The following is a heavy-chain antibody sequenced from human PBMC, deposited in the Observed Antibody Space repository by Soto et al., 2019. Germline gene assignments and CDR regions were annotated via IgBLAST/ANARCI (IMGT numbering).Heavy chain of an antibody. V-gene: IGHV4-39*01. CDR3: ARRITMIRELFQTPGGLDV. CDR2: ISYSGRT. J-gene: IGHJ6*02. Sequence: SETLSLTCTVSGASIITDNYFWVWIRQSPRRGLELIGSISYSGRTYDNPSLQSRVTISIDASKNQSSLKLTSVTTADTAVYYCARRITMIRELFQTPGGLDVWGQGTTVTVSS. D-gene: IGHD3-22*01. CDR1: GASIITDNYF.